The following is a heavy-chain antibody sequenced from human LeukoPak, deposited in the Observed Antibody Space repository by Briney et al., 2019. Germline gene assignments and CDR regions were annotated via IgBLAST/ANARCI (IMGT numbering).Heavy chain of an antibody. D-gene: IGHD2-2*01. CDR2: IDSDGSTT. Sequence: GASLRLSCAASGFTFSSYAMSWVRQAPGKGLEWVSRIDSDGSTTDYADSVKGRFTISRDNANNTLYLQMNSLRAEDAGVYYCARGLTLLGYCSSTSCLMNYWGQGTLVTVSS. CDR3: ARGLTLLGYCSSTSCLMNY. V-gene: IGHV3-74*01. J-gene: IGHJ4*02. CDR1: GFTFSSYA.